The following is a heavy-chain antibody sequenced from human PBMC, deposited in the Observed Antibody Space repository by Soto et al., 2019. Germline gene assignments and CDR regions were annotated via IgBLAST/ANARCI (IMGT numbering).Heavy chain of an antibody. CDR2: IIPIFGTA. V-gene: IGHV1-69*13. CDR1: GGTFSSYA. CDR3: ARNPDTAMVTYFDY. Sequence: GASVKVSCKASGGTFSSYAISWVRQAPGQGLEWMGGIIPIFGTANYAQKFQGRVTITADESTSTAYMELSSLRSEDTAVYYCARNPDTAMVTYFDYWGQGTLVTVSS. D-gene: IGHD5-18*01. J-gene: IGHJ4*02.